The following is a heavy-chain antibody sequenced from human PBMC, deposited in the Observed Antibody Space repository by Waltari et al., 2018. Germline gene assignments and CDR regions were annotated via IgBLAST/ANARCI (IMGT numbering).Heavy chain of an antibody. D-gene: IGHD6-19*01. CDR2: IYYSGST. CDR3: ARLSYLVAGRGDGFFDY. J-gene: IGHJ4*02. CDR1: GGSISSSSYY. V-gene: IGHV4-39*01. Sequence: QLQLQESGPGLVKPSETLSLTCTVSGGSISSSSYYWGWIRQPPGKGLEWIGRIYYSGSTYYNPSLKSRVTISVDTSKNQFSLKLSSVTAADTAVYYCARLSYLVAGRGDGFFDYWGQGTLVTVSS.